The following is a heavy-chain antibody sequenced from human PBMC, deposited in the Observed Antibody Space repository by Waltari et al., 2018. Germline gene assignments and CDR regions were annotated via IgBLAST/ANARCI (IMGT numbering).Heavy chain of an antibody. CDR3: ASRKVPFGWFDP. D-gene: IGHD3-10*01. J-gene: IGHJ5*02. CDR1: GFTFSSYA. Sequence: EVQLLESGGGLVQPGGSLRLSCAASGFTFSSYAMSWVRQAPGKGLEWVSAISGSGGSTYYADSVKGRFTISRDNSKNTLYLQMNSLRAEDTAVYYCASRKVPFGWFDPWGQGTLVTVSS. CDR2: ISGSGGST. V-gene: IGHV3-23*01.